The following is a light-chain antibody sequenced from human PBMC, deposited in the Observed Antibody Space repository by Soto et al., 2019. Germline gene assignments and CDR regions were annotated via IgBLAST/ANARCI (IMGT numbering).Light chain of an antibody. Sequence: EIVLTQSPATLSLSPVERATLSCRASQSVSNYLAWYQQKPGQAPRILMYDTSNRAPGIPAKFSGSGSGTDFTLTINSLEPEDFAVYFCQQRSKFLWTFGQGTKVEI. CDR2: DTS. CDR1: QSVSNY. CDR3: QQRSKFLWT. V-gene: IGKV3-11*01. J-gene: IGKJ1*01.